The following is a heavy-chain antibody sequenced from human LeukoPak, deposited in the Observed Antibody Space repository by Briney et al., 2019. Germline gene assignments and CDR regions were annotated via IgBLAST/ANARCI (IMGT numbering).Heavy chain of an antibody. Sequence: GGSLRLSCAASGFTFSSYGMHWVRQAPGKGLEWVAVIWYDGSNKYYADSVKGRFTISRDYSKNTLYLQMNSLRAEDTAVYYCASSVVVAAHALGYWGQGTLVTVSS. CDR3: ASSVVVAAHALGY. V-gene: IGHV3-33*01. D-gene: IGHD2-15*01. CDR1: GFTFSSYG. CDR2: IWYDGSNK. J-gene: IGHJ4*02.